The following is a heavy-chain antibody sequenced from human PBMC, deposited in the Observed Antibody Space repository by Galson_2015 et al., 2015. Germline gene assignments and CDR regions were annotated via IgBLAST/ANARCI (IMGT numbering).Heavy chain of an antibody. Sequence: SVKVSCKASGGTFSSYAISWVRQAPGQGLEWMGGIIPIFGTANYAQKFQGRVTITADESTSTAYMELSSLRSEDTAVYYCARVSYYYYGMDVWGQGTTVTVSS. CDR3: ARVSYYYYGMDV. CDR1: GGTFSSYA. CDR2: IIPIFGTA. J-gene: IGHJ6*02. V-gene: IGHV1-69*13.